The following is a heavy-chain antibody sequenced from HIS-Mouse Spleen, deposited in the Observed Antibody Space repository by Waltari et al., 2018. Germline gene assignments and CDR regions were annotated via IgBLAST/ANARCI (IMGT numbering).Heavy chain of an antibody. CDR1: GGSISSYY. D-gene: IGHD3-22*01. J-gene: IGHJ3*02. V-gene: IGHV4-59*01. CDR2: IYYSGST. CDR3: ARGHYYDSSNAFDI. Sequence: QVQLQESGPGLVKPSETLSLTCTVSGGSISSYYWSWIRQPPGKGLEWIGYIYYSGSTNYNPSLKSRVTISVDTSKNQFSLKLSSVTAADTAVYYCARGHYYDSSNAFDIWGQGTMVTVSS.